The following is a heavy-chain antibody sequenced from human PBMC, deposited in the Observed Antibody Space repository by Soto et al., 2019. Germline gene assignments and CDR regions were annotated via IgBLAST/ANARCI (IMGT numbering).Heavy chain of an antibody. J-gene: IGHJ5*02. CDR2: IDPENGET. CDR1: GYTLTELS. Sequence: ASVKVSCKVSGYTLTELSMHWVRQAPGKGLEWMGGIDPENGETNYAQKFQGRVTMTEDTSTSTAYMELRSLRSDDTAVYYCARDVKTHMVFDPWGQGTLVTVSS. CDR3: ARDVKTHMVFDP. V-gene: IGHV1-24*01. D-gene: IGHD2-8*01.